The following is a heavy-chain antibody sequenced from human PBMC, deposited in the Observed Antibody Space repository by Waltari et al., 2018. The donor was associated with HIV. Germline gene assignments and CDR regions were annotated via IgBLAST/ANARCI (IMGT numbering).Heavy chain of an antibody. CDR3: ARGPGNDSSGRYRSAKYFDH. D-gene: IGHD3-22*01. CDR2: INHSGSP. V-gene: IGHV4-34*02. J-gene: IGHJ4*02. Sequence: QVQLKQWGAGLLKPSETLSLTCAVYGEYFTGNYWTWIRQPTGKGLEWIGEINHSGSPMCGPALKGGVTISLGTSKNQFSLELNSVTAADTAVYYCARGPGNDSSGRYRSAKYFDHWGQGIRVTVSS. CDR1: GEYFTGNY.